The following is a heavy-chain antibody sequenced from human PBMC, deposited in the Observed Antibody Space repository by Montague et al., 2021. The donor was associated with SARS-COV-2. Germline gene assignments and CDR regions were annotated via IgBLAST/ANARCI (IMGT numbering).Heavy chain of an antibody. CDR2: IYSSGST. CDR3: ARDYGDYSYYYGLDV. J-gene: IGHJ6*02. V-gene: IGHV4-61*02. CDR1: GGSIRSGSYY. Sequence: TLSLTCTVSGGSIRSGSYYWSWIRQPAGKGLEWIGRIYSSGSTNYNPSLKSRVTMSVDTSKNLFSLKVSSVTAADTAVYYCARDYGDYSYYYGLDVWGQGTTVTVSS. D-gene: IGHD4-17*01.